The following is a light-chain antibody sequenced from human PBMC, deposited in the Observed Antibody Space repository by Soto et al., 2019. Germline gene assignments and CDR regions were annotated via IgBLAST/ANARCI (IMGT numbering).Light chain of an antibody. CDR1: QSISSY. V-gene: IGKV1-39*01. J-gene: IGKJ4*01. CDR2: GAS. CDR3: QQSYSTPLT. Sequence: DIQMTQSPSSLSASVGDRVTITCRASQSISSYLNWYQQKPGKSPKLLIYGASSLQSGVPSRFSGSGSGTDFTLTISSLHPEDVATYYCQQSYSTPLTFGGGTKVEIK.